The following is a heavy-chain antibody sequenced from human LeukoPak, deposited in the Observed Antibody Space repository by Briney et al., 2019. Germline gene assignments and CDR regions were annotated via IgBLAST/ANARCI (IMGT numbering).Heavy chain of an antibody. CDR1: GFTFSSYG. CDR2: ISYDGSNK. D-gene: IGHD6-13*01. J-gene: IGHJ6*03. Sequence: PGGSLRLSCAASGFTFSSYGMHWVRQAPGKGLEWVAVISYDGSNKYYADSVKGRFTISRDNSKNTLYLQMNSLRAEDTAVYYCAKGGGSSSWYVDYYYYYYMDVWGKGTTVTVSS. CDR3: AKGGGSSSWYVDYYYYYYMDV. V-gene: IGHV3-30*18.